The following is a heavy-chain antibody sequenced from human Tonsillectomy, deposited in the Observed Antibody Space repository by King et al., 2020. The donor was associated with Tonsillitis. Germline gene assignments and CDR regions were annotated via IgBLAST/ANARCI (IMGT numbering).Heavy chain of an antibody. V-gene: IGHV3-23*04. CDR3: AKAMVVTGLLDS. J-gene: IGHJ4*02. Sequence: VQLVESGGGLVQPGGSLRLSCAASGVSFSGYAMSWVRQAPGKGLEWVSGVSNSGGVTYYADSVKGRFTISRDNSKNTLYLQMNSLGAEDTALYYCAKAMVVTGLLDSWGQGTLVTVSS. CDR2: VSNSGGVT. D-gene: IGHD2-21*02. CDR1: GVSFSGYA.